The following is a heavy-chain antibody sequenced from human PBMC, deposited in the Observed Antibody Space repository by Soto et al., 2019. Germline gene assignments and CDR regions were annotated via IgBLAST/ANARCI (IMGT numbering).Heavy chain of an antibody. Sequence: GGSLRLSCAASGFTFSSYVMSWVRQAPRKGLEWVSAISGSGGRTDYADSVKGRFTISRDNSKNTLYLQMNSLRAEDTAVYYCATEYYGMDVWGQGTTVTVSS. J-gene: IGHJ6*02. V-gene: IGHV3-23*01. CDR2: ISGSGGRT. CDR1: GFTFSSYV. CDR3: ATEYYGMDV.